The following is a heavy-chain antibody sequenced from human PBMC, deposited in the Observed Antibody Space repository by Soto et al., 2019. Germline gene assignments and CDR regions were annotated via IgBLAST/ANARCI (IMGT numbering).Heavy chain of an antibody. CDR3: AKDLVGSNADYFDY. V-gene: IGHV3-23*01. D-gene: IGHD2-15*01. Sequence: EVQLLESGGGLVQPGGSLRLSCVASGFTFSSYAMSWVRQAPGKGMEWVAAISSSGGSTYYADSVKGRFTISRDNSKNTLYLQMNSLRAEDAAVYYCAKDLVGSNADYFDYWGQGTLVTVSS. CDR2: ISSSGGST. CDR1: GFTFSSYA. J-gene: IGHJ4*02.